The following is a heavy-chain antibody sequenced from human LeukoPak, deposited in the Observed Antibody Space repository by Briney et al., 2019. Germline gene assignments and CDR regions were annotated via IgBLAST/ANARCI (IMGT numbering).Heavy chain of an antibody. V-gene: IGHV3-30*18. CDR1: GFTFSSYG. J-gene: IGHJ4*02. CDR2: ISNDESKK. CDR3: AKDRYSYAFEYFES. Sequence: GGSLRLSCAASGFTFSSYGMHWVRQAPGKGLEWVAVISNDESKKYYADSVKGRFTISRDNSKNTLSLQVSSLRAEDTTVYYCAKDRYSYAFEYFESWGQGTLVTVSS. D-gene: IGHD3-16*01.